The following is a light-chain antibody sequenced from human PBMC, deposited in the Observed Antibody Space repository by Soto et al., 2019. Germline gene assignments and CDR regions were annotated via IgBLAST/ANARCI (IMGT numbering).Light chain of an antibody. CDR2: AAS. V-gene: IGKV1-9*01. CDR1: QGIDSS. J-gene: IGKJ5*01. CDR3: QQLHNYPIT. Sequence: ILLTQSPSSLSASVRDRVTITCRASQGIDSSLAWYQQIPGKAPKLLIYAASSLQSGVPSRFSGSGSGTDFTLTISSLQPEDFATYYCQQLHNYPITFGQGTRLEIK.